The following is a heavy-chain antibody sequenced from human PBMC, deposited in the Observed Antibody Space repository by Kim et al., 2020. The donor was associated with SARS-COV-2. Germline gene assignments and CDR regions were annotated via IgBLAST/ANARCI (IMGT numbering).Heavy chain of an antibody. D-gene: IGHD3-10*01. Sequence: SQTLSLTCAISGDSVSSNSAAWNWIMQSPSRGLEWLGRTYYRSKWYNDYAVSVKSRITINPDTSKNQFSLQLNSVTPEDTAVYYCARDAPLLLWFFDYWGQGTLVTVSS. CDR3: ARDAPLLLWFFDY. CDR1: GDSVSSNSAA. J-gene: IGHJ4*02. CDR2: TYYRSKWYN. V-gene: IGHV6-1*01.